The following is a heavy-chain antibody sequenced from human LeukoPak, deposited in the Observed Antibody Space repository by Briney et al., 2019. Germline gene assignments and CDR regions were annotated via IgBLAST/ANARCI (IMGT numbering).Heavy chain of an antibody. J-gene: IGHJ4*02. CDR3: ARRGSSFYY. CDR2: IYYRGST. CDR1: GGSISSGGYY. Sequence: PSETLSLTCTVSGGSISSGGYYWSWIRQHPGRGLEWIGYIYYRGSTYYNPSLKSRVTISVDTSRNQFSLKLSSVTAADTAVYYCARRGSSFYYWGQGTLVTVSS. V-gene: IGHV4-31*03. D-gene: IGHD6-13*01.